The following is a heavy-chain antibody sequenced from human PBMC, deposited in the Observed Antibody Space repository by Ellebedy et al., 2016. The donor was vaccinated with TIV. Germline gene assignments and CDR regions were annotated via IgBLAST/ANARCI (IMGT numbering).Heavy chain of an antibody. D-gene: IGHD5-24*01. J-gene: IGHJ6*02. CDR1: GFILSAYV. Sequence: GESLKIPCAASGFILSAYVMHWVRQAPGKGLEWVATTWFDGPNQYYADPVKGRFTISRDNSKNTLYLEISSLRAEDTAVYFWARGGAMAYYYHALDVWGQGTRVTVPS. V-gene: IGHV3-33*01. CDR3: ARGGAMAYYYHALDV. CDR2: TWFDGPNQ.